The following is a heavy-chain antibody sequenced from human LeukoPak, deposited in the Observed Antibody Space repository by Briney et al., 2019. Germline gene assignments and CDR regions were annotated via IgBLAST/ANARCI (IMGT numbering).Heavy chain of an antibody. CDR3: ARDPGTYCGGDCSNAFDI. V-gene: IGHV4-30-4*01. CDR1: GGSISSGDYY. Sequence: SETLSLTCTVSGGSISSGDYYWSWIRQPPGKGLEWIGYIYYSGSTYYNPSLKSRVTISVDTSKNQFSLKLSSVTAADTAVYYCARDPGTYCGGDCSNAFDIWGQGTMVTVSS. J-gene: IGHJ3*02. CDR2: IYYSGST. D-gene: IGHD2-21*02.